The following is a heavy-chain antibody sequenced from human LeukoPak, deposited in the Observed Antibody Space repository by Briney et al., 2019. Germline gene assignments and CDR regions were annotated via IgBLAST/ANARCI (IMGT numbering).Heavy chain of an antibody. J-gene: IGHJ4*02. V-gene: IGHV3-64D*06. Sequence: GGSLRLSCSASGFTFSSYAMHWVRQAPGKGLEYVSAISSNGGSTYYVDSVKGRFTISRDNSKNTLYLQMSSLRAEDTAVYYCVKDRRGSSGVGYFDYWGRGTLVTVSS. CDR3: VKDRRGSSGVGYFDY. D-gene: IGHD6-6*01. CDR2: ISSNGGST. CDR1: GFTFSSYA.